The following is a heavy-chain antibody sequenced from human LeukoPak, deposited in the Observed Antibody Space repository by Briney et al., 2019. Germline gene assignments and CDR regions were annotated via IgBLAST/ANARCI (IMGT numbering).Heavy chain of an antibody. CDR2: VNHSGST. CDR1: GVSFSGYY. D-gene: IGHD3-22*01. CDR3: ARVPYSYYYDSSGYYDFAYWYFDL. V-gene: IGHV4-34*01. J-gene: IGHJ2*01. Sequence: SETLSLTCAVYGVSFSGYYWSWIRQPPGKGLEWIGEVNHSGSTNYNPSLKSRVTISVDTSKNQFSLKLSSVTAADTAVYYCARVPYSYYYDSSGYYDFAYWYFDLWGRGTLVTVSS.